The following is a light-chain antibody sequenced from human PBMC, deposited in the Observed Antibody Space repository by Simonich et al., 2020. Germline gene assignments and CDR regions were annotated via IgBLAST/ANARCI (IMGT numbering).Light chain of an antibody. CDR2: EVS. J-gene: IGLJ3*02. CDR1: SSDVGGYNY. V-gene: IGLV2-8*01. Sequence: QSALTQPPSASGSPGQSVTISCTGTSSDVGGYNYVSRYQQHPGKAPKLMIYEVSKRPSGGPDRFSGSKSGNTASLTVSGLQAEDEADYYCSSYAGSNNWVFGGGTKLTVL. CDR3: SSYAGSNNWV.